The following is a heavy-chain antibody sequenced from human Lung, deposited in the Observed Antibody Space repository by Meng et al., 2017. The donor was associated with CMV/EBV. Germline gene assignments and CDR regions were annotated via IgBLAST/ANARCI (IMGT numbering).Heavy chain of an antibody. D-gene: IGHD6-13*01. J-gene: IGHJ6*02. Sequence: ASVXVSXKASGYTFTNYYMHWVRQAPGQGLEWMGVINPSGGSTTYAQKFQGRHTMTRDTSTSTVYMELSSLKSEDTAMYNRARELGQLVSPNGMDVWGQWTXVTVSS. V-gene: IGHV1-46*01. CDR3: ARELGQLVSPNGMDV. CDR2: INPSGGST. CDR1: GYTFTNYY.